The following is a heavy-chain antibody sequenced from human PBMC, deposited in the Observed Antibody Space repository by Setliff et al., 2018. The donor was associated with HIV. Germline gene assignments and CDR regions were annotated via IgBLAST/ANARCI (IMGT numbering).Heavy chain of an antibody. CDR1: GFSIATNW. Sequence: GGSLRLSCEVPGFSIATNWMTWVRQAPGKGLEWVANINQEGTEKYYVGSVKGRFTISRDNSKNSYYLQMDSLRAEDTAVYYCAGPYFFTYWGQGTLVTVSS. CDR2: INQEGTEK. D-gene: IGHD1-26*01. V-gene: IGHV3-7*03. J-gene: IGHJ4*02. CDR3: AGPYFFTY.